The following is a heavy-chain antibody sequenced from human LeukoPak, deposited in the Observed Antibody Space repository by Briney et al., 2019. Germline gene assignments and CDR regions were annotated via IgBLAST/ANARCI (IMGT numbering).Heavy chain of an antibody. Sequence: GASVKVSCKASGGTFSSYAISWVRQAPGQGLEWMGGIIPIFGTANYAQKFQGRVTINADESTSTAYMELSSLRSEDTAVYYCARDWVTAINYYYGMDVWGQGTTVTVSS. D-gene: IGHD2-21*02. V-gene: IGHV1-69*13. CDR1: GGTFSSYA. CDR2: IIPIFGTA. J-gene: IGHJ6*02. CDR3: ARDWVTAINYYYGMDV.